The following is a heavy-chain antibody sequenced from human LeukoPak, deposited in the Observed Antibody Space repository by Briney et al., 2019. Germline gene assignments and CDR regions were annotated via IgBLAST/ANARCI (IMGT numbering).Heavy chain of an antibody. CDR1: GFTFSSYG. V-gene: IGHV3-23*01. CDR3: AKVGGIVVVPAAIPLMGLFNV. J-gene: IGHJ6*04. CDR2: ISGSGGST. D-gene: IGHD2-2*01. Sequence: GGSLRLSCAASGFTFSSYGMSWVRQAPGKGLEWVSVISGSGGSTYYADSVKGRFTISRDNSKNTVYLQMNSLRAEDTAVYYCAKVGGIVVVPAAIPLMGLFNVWGKGTTVTISS.